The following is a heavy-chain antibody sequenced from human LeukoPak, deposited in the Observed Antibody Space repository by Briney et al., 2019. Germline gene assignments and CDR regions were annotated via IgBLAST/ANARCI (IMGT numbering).Heavy chain of an antibody. Sequence: PRRALRLSCSASGFTFSSYGRHWGRQAPGKGLEWVAGISYDGSNKYYADWVKGRFTIYRDNSNNPLYLQMNSLRPEDTAVYYCAKIALARSYGMDVWGQGTTVTVSS. CDR1: GFTFSSYG. J-gene: IGHJ6*02. V-gene: IGHV3-30*18. CDR2: ISYDGSNK. D-gene: IGHD6-19*01. CDR3: AKIALARSYGMDV.